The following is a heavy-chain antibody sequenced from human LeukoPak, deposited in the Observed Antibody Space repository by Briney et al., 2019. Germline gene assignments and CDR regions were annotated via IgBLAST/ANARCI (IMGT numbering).Heavy chain of an antibody. Sequence: PSETLSLTCSVSGGSISSYYWSWIRQPPGKGLEWIGYMYYTGSTNYNPSLESRVTILVDTSKKQLSLKLSSVTAADTAVYYCARDFGDYLMDYAFDIWGQGTMVTVSS. V-gene: IGHV4-59*12. CDR3: ARDFGDYLMDYAFDI. J-gene: IGHJ3*02. CDR1: GGSISSYY. CDR2: MYYTGST. D-gene: IGHD4-17*01.